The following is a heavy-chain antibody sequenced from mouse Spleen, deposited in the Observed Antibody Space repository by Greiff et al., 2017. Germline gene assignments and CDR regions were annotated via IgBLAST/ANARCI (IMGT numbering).Heavy chain of an antibody. D-gene: IGHD2-3*01. CDR1: GYSITSGYY. J-gene: IGHJ3*01. CDR2: ISYDGSN. V-gene: IGHV3-6*01. CDR3: AVYDGYYVGFAY. Sequence: ESGPGLVKPSQSLSLTCSVTGYSITSGYYWNWIRQFPGNKLEWMGYISYDGSNNYNPSLKNRISITRDTSKNQFFLKLNSVTTEDTATYYCAVYDGYYVGFAYWGQGTLVTVSA.